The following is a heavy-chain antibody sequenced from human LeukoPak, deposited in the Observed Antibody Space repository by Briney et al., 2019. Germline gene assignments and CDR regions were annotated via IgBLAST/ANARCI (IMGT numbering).Heavy chain of an antibody. Sequence: SETLSLTCAVYGGSFSGYYWSGIRQPPGKGVEWIGEINHSGSTNYNPSLKSRVTISVDTSKNQVSLKLSSVTASDTAVYYCARGNSGAGSHWFAPWGQGTLVTVSS. CDR2: INHSGST. CDR1: GGSFSGYY. D-gene: IGHD6-13*01. V-gene: IGHV4-34*01. CDR3: ARGNSGAGSHWFAP. J-gene: IGHJ5*02.